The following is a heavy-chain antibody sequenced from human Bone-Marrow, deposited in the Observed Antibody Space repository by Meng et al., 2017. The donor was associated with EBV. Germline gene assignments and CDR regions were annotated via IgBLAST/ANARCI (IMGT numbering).Heavy chain of an antibody. CDR3: ARVASTWLSQQYNWFDP. D-gene: IGHD3-22*01. CDR2: INAGNGNT. J-gene: IGHJ5*02. CDR1: GYTFTSYA. Sequence: QVQLVQSGAEVKKPGASVKVSCKASGYTFTSYAMHWVRQAPGQRLEWMGWINAGNGNTKYSQRFQGRVTITRDTSASTAYMELSSLRSEDTAVYYCARVASTWLSQQYNWFDPWGQGTLVTVSS. V-gene: IGHV1-3*01.